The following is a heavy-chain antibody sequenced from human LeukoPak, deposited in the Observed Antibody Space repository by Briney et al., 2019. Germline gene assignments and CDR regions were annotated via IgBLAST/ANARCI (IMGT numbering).Heavy chain of an antibody. Sequence: SQTLSLTCAISGESVSSNSAAWNWIRQSPWRGLEWLGRTYYRSKWNNDYAVSVKSRITINPDTSKNEFSLQLNSVTPEDTAVYYCTSGYSGFDYWFDPWGQGTLVTVSS. J-gene: IGHJ5*02. V-gene: IGHV6-1*01. D-gene: IGHD5-12*01. CDR3: TSGYSGFDYWFDP. CDR2: TYYRSKWNN. CDR1: GESVSSNSAA.